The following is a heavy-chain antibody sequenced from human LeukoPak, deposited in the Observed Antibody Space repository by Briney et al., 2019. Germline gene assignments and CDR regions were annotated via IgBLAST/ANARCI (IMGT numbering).Heavy chain of an antibody. CDR2: INTQGTYT. Sequence: MHWVRQXPGRGLLWVSRINTQGTYTNYAESVKGRFTISRDNAKNTLYLQMSSLRADDTAVYYCVIDLGDYNDFWGQGTLVSVSS. V-gene: IGHV3-74*01. D-gene: IGHD2-15*01. J-gene: IGHJ4*02. CDR3: VIDLGDYNDF.